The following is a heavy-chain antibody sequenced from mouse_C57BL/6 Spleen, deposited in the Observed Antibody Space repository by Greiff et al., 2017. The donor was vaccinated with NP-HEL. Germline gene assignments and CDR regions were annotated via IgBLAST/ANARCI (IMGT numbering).Heavy chain of an antibody. CDR3: ARARYDYDDGFDY. D-gene: IGHD2-4*01. V-gene: IGHV5-16*01. Sequence: EVHLVESEGGLVQPGSSMKLSCTASGFTFSDYYMAWVRQVPEKGLEWVANINYDGSSTYYLDSLKSRFIISRDNAKNILYLQMSSLKFEDTATYYCARARYDYDDGFDYWGQGTTLTVSS. CDR2: INYDGSST. CDR1: GFTFSDYY. J-gene: IGHJ2*01.